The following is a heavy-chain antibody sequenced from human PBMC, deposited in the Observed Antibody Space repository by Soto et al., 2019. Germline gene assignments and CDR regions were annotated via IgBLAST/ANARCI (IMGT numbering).Heavy chain of an antibody. J-gene: IGHJ6*02. V-gene: IGHV1-69*13. CDR2: IIPIFGTA. CDR3: ARPNTRGKYKWKSYGMDV. CDR1: GGTFSSYA. D-gene: IGHD1-20*01. Sequence: SVKVSCKASGGTFSSYAISWVRQAPGQGLEWMGGIIPIFGTANYAQKFQGRVTITADESTSTAYMELSSLRSEDTAVYYCARPNTRGKYKWKSYGMDVWGQGTTVTVSS.